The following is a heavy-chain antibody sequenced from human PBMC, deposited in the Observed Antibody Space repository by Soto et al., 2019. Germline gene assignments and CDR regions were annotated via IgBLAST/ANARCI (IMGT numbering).Heavy chain of an antibody. J-gene: IGHJ3*02. CDR1: GFTFSSYG. D-gene: IGHD6-19*01. CDR3: AKLGQGRAVAGALDI. Sequence: SLRLSCAASGFTFSSYGMHWVRQAPGKGLEWVAVISYDGSNKYYADSVKGRFTISRDNSKNTLYLQMNSLRAEDTAVYYCAKLGQGRAVAGALDIWGQGTMVTVSS. V-gene: IGHV3-30*18. CDR2: ISYDGSNK.